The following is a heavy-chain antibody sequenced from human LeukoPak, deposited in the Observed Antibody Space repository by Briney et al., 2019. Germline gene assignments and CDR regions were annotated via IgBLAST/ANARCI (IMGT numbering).Heavy chain of an antibody. CDR3: ARGLSNTMINY. Sequence: ETLSLTCTVSGGSVSSGSYYWSWIWQPPGKGLEWIGYIYYSGSTNYNPSLKSRVTISVDTSKNQFSLKLSSVTAADTAVYYCARGLSNTMINYWGQGTLVTVSS. CDR2: IYYSGST. J-gene: IGHJ4*02. D-gene: IGHD3-22*01. V-gene: IGHV4-61*01. CDR1: GGSVSSGSYY.